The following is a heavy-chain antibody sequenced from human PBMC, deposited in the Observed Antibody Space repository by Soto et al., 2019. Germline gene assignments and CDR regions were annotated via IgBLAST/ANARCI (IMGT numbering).Heavy chain of an antibody. CDR2: ISYDGSNK. D-gene: IGHD1-1*01. Sequence: HPGGSLRLSCAASGFTFSSYGMHWVRQAPGKGLEWVAVISYDGSNKYYADSVKGRFTISRDNSKNTLYLQMNSLRAEDTAVYYCAKDPDDHNDYWGQGTLVTVSS. V-gene: IGHV3-30*18. J-gene: IGHJ4*02. CDR3: AKDPDDHNDY. CDR1: GFTFSSYG.